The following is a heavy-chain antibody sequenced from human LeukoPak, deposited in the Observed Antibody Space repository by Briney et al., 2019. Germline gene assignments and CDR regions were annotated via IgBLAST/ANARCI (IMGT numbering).Heavy chain of an antibody. J-gene: IGHJ4*02. D-gene: IGHD4-17*01. CDR3: ARHNADYGDYSDY. CDR2: IDPSDSYT. CDR1: GYSFTSYW. Sequence: GESLKISCKGSGYSFTSYWIAWVRQMPGKGLEWMGRIDPSDSYTNYSPSFQGHVTISADKSISTAYLQWSSLKASDTVMYYCARHNADYGDYSDYWGQGTLVTVSS. V-gene: IGHV5-10-1*01.